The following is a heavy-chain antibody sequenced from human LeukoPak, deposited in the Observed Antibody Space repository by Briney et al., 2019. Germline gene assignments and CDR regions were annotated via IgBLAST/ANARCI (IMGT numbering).Heavy chain of an antibody. J-gene: IGHJ3*02. CDR3: ARGSYCSGRSCYPDAFDI. D-gene: IGHD2-15*01. CDR1: GGSISSYY. V-gene: IGHV4-59*01. Sequence: SETLSLTCTVSGGSISSYYWSWIRQPPGKGLEWIGYIYYSGSTNYNPSLKSRVTISVDTSKNQFSLKLSSVTAADTAVYYCARGSYCSGRSCYPDAFDIWGQGTMVTVSS. CDR2: IYYSGST.